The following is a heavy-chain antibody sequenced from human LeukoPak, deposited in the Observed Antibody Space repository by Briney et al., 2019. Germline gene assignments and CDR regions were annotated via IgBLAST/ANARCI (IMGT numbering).Heavy chain of an antibody. Sequence: SETLSLTCTVSGGSMNTYYWSWIRQPPGKGLEWIGYIYYSGTTNYNPSLESRVTISVDTSKNQFSLKLTSVTAADTAIYYCGRGAAVGDPWGRGTLVTVSS. CDR1: GGSMNTYY. D-gene: IGHD6-13*01. CDR2: IYYSGTT. J-gene: IGHJ5*02. CDR3: GRGAAVGDP. V-gene: IGHV4-59*01.